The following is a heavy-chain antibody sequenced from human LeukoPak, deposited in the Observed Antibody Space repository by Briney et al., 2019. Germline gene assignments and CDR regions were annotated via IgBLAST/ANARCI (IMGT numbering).Heavy chain of an antibody. V-gene: IGHV3-23*01. Sequence: GGSLRLSCAASGFTFSAYVMSWVRQAPGKGLEWVSSISGTGDITYYTDSVKGRFTISRDNSRNTLHLQMNSLRAEDTALYYCAKAHLPDYYYMDVWGKGTTVTVSS. J-gene: IGHJ6*03. CDR3: AKAHLPDYYYMDV. CDR2: ISGTGDIT. CDR1: GFTFSAYV.